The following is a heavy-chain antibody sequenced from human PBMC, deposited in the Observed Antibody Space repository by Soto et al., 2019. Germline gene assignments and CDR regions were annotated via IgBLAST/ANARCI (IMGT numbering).Heavy chain of an antibody. V-gene: IGHV4-59*08. CDR1: GGSINSYY. CDR3: TTQGFGGLHGLVDV. D-gene: IGHD3-10*01. J-gene: IGHJ6*02. Sequence: PSETLSLTCTVSGGSINSYYWSWIRRPPGEGLEWIGYISNIGFTRYNPSLKSRVSISVDTSKNQFSLKLTSVTAADTAVYYCTTQGFGGLHGLVDVWGQGTTVTVSS. CDR2: ISNIGFT.